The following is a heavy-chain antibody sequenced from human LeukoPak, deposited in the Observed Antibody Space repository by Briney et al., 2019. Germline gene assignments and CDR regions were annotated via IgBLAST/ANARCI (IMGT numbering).Heavy chain of an antibody. CDR1: GGTFSSYA. CDR3: ARGPPPYVELDTGMVLRWFRNYLLYGMGV. Sequence: ASVKVSCKASGGTFSSYAISWVRQAPGQGLEWMGGIIPIFGTANYAQKFQGRVTITADESTSTAYMELSSLRSEDTAVYYCARGPPPYVELDTGMVLRWFRNYLLYGMGVLGQGDKGHRLL. D-gene: IGHD5-18*01. V-gene: IGHV1-69*13. CDR2: IIPIFGTA. J-gene: IGHJ6*04.